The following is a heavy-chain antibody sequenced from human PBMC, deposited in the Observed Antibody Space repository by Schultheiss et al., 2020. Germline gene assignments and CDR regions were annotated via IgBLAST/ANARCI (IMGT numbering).Heavy chain of an antibody. J-gene: IGHJ5*02. CDR3: AKTRGQYSSYEYDS. D-gene: IGHD6-6*01. V-gene: IGHV3-13*01. CDR1: GFTFSSYD. CDR2: IGTAGDT. Sequence: GGSLRLSCAASGFTFSSYDMHWVRQATGKGLEWVSAIGTAGDTYYPGSVKGRFTISRENAKNSLYLQMNSLRAGDTAVYYCAKTRGQYSSYEYDSWGQGTLVTGSS.